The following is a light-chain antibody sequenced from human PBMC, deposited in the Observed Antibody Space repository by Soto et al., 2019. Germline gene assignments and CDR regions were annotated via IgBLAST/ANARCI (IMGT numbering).Light chain of an antibody. Sequence: QSVLTQPVSVSGSPGQSITISCTGTSSDVGSYNTVSWYQQHPGKVPKLMIYEVSNRPSGVSNRFSASKSGNTASLTISGIQAEDEADYYCSSETSSKTLLFGGGTKLTVL. J-gene: IGLJ2*01. CDR2: EVS. CDR1: SSDVGSYNT. V-gene: IGLV2-14*01. CDR3: SSETSSKTLL.